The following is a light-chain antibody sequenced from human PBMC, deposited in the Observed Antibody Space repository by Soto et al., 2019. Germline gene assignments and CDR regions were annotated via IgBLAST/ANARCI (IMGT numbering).Light chain of an antibody. CDR3: AAWGDRLGAYA. CDR2: TNN. V-gene: IGLV1-44*01. CDR1: NSNIGTNT. Sequence: QSALTQPPSASATPGQRVTISCSGSNSNIGTNTVNWYQQLPGTAPRLLIYTNNQRPSGVPQRFSGSKTGNSASLAIGGLQSEDGADYYCAAWGDRLGAYAFGNGTKVT. J-gene: IGLJ1*01.